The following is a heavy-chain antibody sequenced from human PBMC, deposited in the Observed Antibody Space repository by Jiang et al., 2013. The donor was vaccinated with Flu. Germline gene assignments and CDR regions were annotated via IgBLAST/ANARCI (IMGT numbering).Heavy chain of an antibody. D-gene: IGHD1-26*01. CDR3: ARVRAKWELLQATDY. V-gene: IGHV3-21*01. Sequence: PGGSLRLSCAASGFTFSSYSMNWVRQAPGKGLEWVSSISSSSSYIYYADSVKGRFTISRDNAKNSLYLQMNSLRAEDTAVYYCARVRAKWELLQATDYWGQGTLVTVSS. CDR1: GFTFSSYS. J-gene: IGHJ4*02. CDR2: ISSSSSYI.